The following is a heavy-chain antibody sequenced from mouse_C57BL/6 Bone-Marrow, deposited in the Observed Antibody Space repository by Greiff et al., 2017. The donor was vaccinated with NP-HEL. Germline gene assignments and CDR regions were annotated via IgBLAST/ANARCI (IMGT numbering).Heavy chain of an antibody. D-gene: IGHD5-1*01. CDR3: ARSSNYVDY. V-gene: IGHV1-55*01. CDR2: IYPGSGST. CDR1: GYTFTSYW. J-gene: IGHJ2*01. Sequence: VQLQQPGAELVKPGASVKMSCKASGYTFTSYWITWVKQRPGQGLEWIGDIYPGSGSTNYNEKFKSKATLTVDTSSSTAFMQLRSLTSADSAVFYCARSSNYVDYWGQDTTLTLSS.